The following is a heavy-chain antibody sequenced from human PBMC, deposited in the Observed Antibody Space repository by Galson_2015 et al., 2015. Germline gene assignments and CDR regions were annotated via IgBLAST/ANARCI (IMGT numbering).Heavy chain of an antibody. D-gene: IGHD4-17*01. V-gene: IGHV1-69*13. CDR3: ARPVITANEALDI. CDR2: IIPIFGAA. J-gene: IGHJ3*02. CDR1: GGTFSSYS. Sequence: SVKVSCKASGGTFSSYSISWVRQVPGQGLEWMGGIIPIFGAANYAQKFQGRVTITADESTSTIYMELSSLRSDDTAIYYCARPVITANEALDIWGQETLVTVSS.